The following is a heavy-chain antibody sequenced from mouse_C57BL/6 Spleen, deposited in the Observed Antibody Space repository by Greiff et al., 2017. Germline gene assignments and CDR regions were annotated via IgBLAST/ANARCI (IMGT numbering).Heavy chain of an antibody. CDR3: ARSYHEGSYFDY. J-gene: IGHJ2*01. CDR1: GFNIKDYY. Sequence: EVQRVESGAELVKPGASVKLSCTASGFNIKDYYMHWVKQRTEQGLEWIGRIDPEDGETKYAPKFQGKATITADTSSNTAYLQLSSLTSEDTAVYYCARSYHEGSYFDYWGQGTTLTVSS. CDR2: IDPEDGET. V-gene: IGHV14-2*01. D-gene: IGHD2-10*01.